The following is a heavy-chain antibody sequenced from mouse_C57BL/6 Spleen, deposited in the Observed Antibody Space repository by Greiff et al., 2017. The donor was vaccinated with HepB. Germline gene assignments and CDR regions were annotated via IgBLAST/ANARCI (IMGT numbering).Heavy chain of an antibody. CDR1: GYTFTDYY. V-gene: IGHV1-26*01. Sequence: EVQLQQSGPELVKPGASVKISCKASGYTFTDYYMNWVKQSHGKSLEWIGDINPNNGGTSYNQKFKGKATLTVDKSSSTAYMELRSLTSEDSAVYYCAREGVGQDDFDYGGQGTTLTVSS. D-gene: IGHD3-3*01. CDR3: AREGVGQDDFDY. J-gene: IGHJ2*01. CDR2: INPNNGGT.